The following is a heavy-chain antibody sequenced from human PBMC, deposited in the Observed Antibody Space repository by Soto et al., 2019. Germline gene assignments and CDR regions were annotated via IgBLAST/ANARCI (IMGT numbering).Heavy chain of an antibody. J-gene: IGHJ5*02. CDR2: IFSNDDK. D-gene: IGHD2-2*01. V-gene: IGHV2-26*01. Sequence: QVTLKESGPVLVKPTETLTLTCTVSGLSLSTGKQGVSWIRQPPGKALEWLAHIFSNDDKSYSTSLRSRVTISKDTSRSQVVLTMTNMDPLDSGTYYCALIKDCSRTDSYLASFDPWGEGTLVTVSS. CDR3: ALIKDCSRTDSYLASFDP. CDR1: GLSLSTGKQG.